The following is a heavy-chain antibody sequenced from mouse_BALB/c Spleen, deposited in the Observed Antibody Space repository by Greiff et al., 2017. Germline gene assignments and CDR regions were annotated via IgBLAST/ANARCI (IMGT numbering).Heavy chain of an antibody. D-gene: IGHD2-1*01. CDR1: GFTFSSYG. CDR2: ISSGGSYT. CDR3: ARRSTMEAWFAY. Sequence: DVKLQESGGDLVKPGGSLKLSCAASGFTFSSYGMSWVRQTPDKRLEWVATISSGGSYTYYPDSVKGRFTISRDNAKNTLYLQMSSLKSEDTAMYYCARRSTMEAWFAYWGQGTLVTVSA. V-gene: IGHV5-6*02. J-gene: IGHJ3*01.